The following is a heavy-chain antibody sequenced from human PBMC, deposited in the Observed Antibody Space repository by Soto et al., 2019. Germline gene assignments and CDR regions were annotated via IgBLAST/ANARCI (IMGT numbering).Heavy chain of an antibody. V-gene: IGHV4-59*01. CDR1: GGSISSYY. J-gene: IGHJ6*02. D-gene: IGHD6-13*01. Sequence: SETLSLTCTVSGGSISSYYWSWIRQPPGKGLEWIGYIYYGGSTNYNPSLKSRVTISVDTSKNQFSLKLSSVTAADTAVYYCARDAIAAAGLGYYYYGMDVWGQGTTVTVSS. CDR2: IYYGGST. CDR3: ARDAIAAAGLGYYYYGMDV.